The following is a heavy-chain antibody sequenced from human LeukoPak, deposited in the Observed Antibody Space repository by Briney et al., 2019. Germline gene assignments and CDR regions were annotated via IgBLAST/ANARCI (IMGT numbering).Heavy chain of an antibody. CDR3: ARTGFLEWSYFDY. Sequence: SVKVSCKASGGTFSSYAISWVRQAPGQGLEWMGGIIPIFGTANYAQKFQGRVTITADKSTSTAYMELSSLRSEDTAVYYCARTGFLEWSYFDYWGQGTLVTVSS. CDR2: IIPIFGTA. J-gene: IGHJ4*02. V-gene: IGHV1-69*06. D-gene: IGHD3-3*01. CDR1: GGTFSSYA.